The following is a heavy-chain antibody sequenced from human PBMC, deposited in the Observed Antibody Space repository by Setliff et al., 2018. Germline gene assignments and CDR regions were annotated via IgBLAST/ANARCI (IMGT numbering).Heavy chain of an antibody. V-gene: IGHV3-23*03. D-gene: IGHD6-13*01. CDR1: GFTFSNYA. Sequence: GGSLRLSCAASGFTFSNYAMSWVRQAPGKGLEWVSIIHSGGSSTYYADSVKGRFTISRDDSKNTLYLQMSSLRAEDTAVYYCAKRGSSWSPIDFWGQGTLVTVSS. J-gene: IGHJ4*02. CDR2: IHSGGSST. CDR3: AKRGSSWSPIDF.